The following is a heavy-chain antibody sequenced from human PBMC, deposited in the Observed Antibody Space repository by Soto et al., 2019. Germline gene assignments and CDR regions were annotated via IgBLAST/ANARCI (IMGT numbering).Heavy chain of an antibody. V-gene: IGHV4-39*07. Sequence: TSETLSLTCSVSGGSISSSSYYRVWIRQPPGKGLEWIGSIYYSGSTYYNPSLKSRVTISVDTSKNQFSLKLSSVTAADTAVYYCARFNWYFDLWGRGTLVTVS. CDR2: IYYSGST. J-gene: IGHJ2*01. CDR1: GGSISSSSYY. CDR3: ARFNWYFDL.